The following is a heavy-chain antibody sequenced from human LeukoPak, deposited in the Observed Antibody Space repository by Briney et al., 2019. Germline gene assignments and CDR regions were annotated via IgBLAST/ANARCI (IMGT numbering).Heavy chain of an antibody. D-gene: IGHD2-15*01. CDR1: GFTFSSYA. CDR3: AKGYCSGGSCYYYYYGMAV. J-gene: IGHJ6*02. CDR2: ISGSGGST. Sequence: GGSLRLSCAASGFTFSSYAMSWVRQAPGKGLEWVSAISGSGGSTCYADSVKGRFTISRDNSKNTLHLQMNSLRAEDTAVYYCAKGYCSGGSCYYYYYGMAVGGQGTTLSVSS. V-gene: IGHV3-23*01.